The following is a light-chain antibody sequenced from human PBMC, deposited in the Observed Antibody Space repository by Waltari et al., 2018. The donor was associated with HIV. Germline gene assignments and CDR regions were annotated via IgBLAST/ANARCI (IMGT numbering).Light chain of an antibody. CDR1: ISNIGTNF. V-gene: IGLV1-47*01. CDR3: EAWDDRLGGPV. Sequence: QSVLTQPPSASETPGQRVTISCSRSISNIGTNFVYWYQQLPGTAPKVLIYRNSQRPSGVPDRFSGSKSGTSASLAISGLRSEDEADYYCEAWDDRLGGPVFGGGTRLTVL. CDR2: RNS. J-gene: IGLJ2*01.